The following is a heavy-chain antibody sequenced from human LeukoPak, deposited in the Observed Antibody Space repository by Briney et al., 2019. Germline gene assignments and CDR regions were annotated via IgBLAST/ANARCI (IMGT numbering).Heavy chain of an antibody. Sequence: GGSLRLSCAASGFTFSNYWMHWVRQAPGKGLVWVSRIKSDGSRTDYADSVKGRFTISRDNSKNTLYLQMNSLRAEDTAVYYCAKGRDGYKSPPGYWGQGTLVTVSS. CDR1: GFTFSNYW. D-gene: IGHD5-24*01. CDR3: AKGRDGYKSPPGY. V-gene: IGHV3-74*01. J-gene: IGHJ4*02. CDR2: IKSDGSRT.